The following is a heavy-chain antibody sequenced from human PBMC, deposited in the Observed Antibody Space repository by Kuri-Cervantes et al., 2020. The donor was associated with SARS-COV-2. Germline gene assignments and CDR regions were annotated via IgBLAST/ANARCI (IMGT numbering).Heavy chain of an antibody. CDR2: PHHSGSA. D-gene: IGHD3-3*01. V-gene: IGHV4-34*01. CDR3: ARASTTIYGVLIALFSSNAFGI. CDR1: GGSFSGFY. J-gene: IGHJ3*02. Sequence: SETLSLTCAVYGGSFSGFYWSWIRQAPGKGLDPPPPPHHSGSANYSPSLKSRVTISVDTSKNQFSLRLSSVTAADTGVYYCARASTTIYGVLIALFSSNAFGIWGQGTMVTVSS.